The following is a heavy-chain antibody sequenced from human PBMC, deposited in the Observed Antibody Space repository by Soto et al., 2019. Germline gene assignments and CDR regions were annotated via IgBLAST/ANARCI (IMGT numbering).Heavy chain of an antibody. Sequence: PGGSLRLSCAAPGCTFDIYDMKWVRQAPGKGLEWISYISSRGTTMYYADSVKGRFTISRDNAKKSLYLQMSSLRAEDTAVYYCAKRSSSSTFDYWGQGTLVTVSS. V-gene: IGHV3-48*03. D-gene: IGHD6-6*01. CDR2: ISSRGTTM. CDR1: GCTFDIYD. CDR3: AKRSSSSTFDY. J-gene: IGHJ4*02.